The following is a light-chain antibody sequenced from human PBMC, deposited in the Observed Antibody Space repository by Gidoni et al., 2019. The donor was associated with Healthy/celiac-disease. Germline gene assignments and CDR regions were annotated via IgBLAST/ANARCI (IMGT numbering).Light chain of an antibody. V-gene: IGLV1-47*01. J-gene: IGLJ3*02. CDR3: AAWDDSLSGLWV. CDR2: RNN. Sequence: QSVLTQPPSASGTPGQRVTISCSGSSSNIGSNYVYWYQQLPGTAPKLLIYRNNQRPSGVPDRVSGSKSGTSASLAISGLRAEDEADYYCAAWDDSLSGLWVFGGGTKLTV. CDR1: SSNIGSNY.